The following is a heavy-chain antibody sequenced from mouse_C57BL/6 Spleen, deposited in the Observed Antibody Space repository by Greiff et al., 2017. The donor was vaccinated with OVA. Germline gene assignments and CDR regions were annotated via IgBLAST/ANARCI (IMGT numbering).Heavy chain of an antibody. CDR2: IDPSDSYT. D-gene: IGHD1-1*01. CDR1: GYTFTSYW. J-gene: IGHJ4*01. CDR3: ARWGTTVVDDYAMDY. V-gene: IGHV1-69*01. Sequence: QVQLQQSGAELVMPGASVKLSCKASGYTFTSYWMHWVKQRPGQGLEWIGEIDPSDSYTNYNQKFKGKSTLTVDKSSSTAYMQLSSLTSEDSAVYYCARWGTTVVDDYAMDYWGQGTSVTVSS.